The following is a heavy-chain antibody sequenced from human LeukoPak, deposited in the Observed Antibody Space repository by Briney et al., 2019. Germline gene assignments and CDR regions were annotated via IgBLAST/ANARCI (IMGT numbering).Heavy chain of an antibody. J-gene: IGHJ4*02. V-gene: IGHV3-30*18. CDR3: AKESHSGSPDY. D-gene: IGHD3-10*01. CDR2: ISYDGSNK. CDR1: GFTFSSCG. Sequence: GRSLRLSCAASGFTFSSCGMHWVRQAPGKGLEWVAVISYDGSNKYYADSVKGRFTISRDNSKNTLYLQMNSLRAEDTAVYYCAKESHSGSPDYWGQGTLVTVSS.